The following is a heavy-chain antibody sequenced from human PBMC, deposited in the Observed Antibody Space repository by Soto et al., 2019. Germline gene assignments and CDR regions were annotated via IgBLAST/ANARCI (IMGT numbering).Heavy chain of an antibody. CDR3: ARAPYSQDIVATRYFDY. CDR1: GGSISSGGYY. D-gene: IGHD5-12*01. J-gene: IGHJ4*02. CDR2: IYYSGST. Sequence: LCGGSISSGGYYWSWIRQHPGKGLEWIGYIYYSGSTYYNPSLKSRVTISVDTSKNQFSLKLSSVTAADTAVYYCARAPYSQDIVATRYFDYWGQGTLVTVSS. V-gene: IGHV4-31*02.